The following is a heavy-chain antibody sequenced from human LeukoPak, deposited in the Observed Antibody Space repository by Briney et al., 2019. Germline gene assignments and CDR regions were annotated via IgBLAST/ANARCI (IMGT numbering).Heavy chain of an antibody. CDR1: GYTFTGYY. D-gene: IGHD3-22*01. J-gene: IGHJ4*02. CDR3: AISYYYDSSGYYPFDY. CDR2: INPNSGGT. Sequence: ASVKVSCKASGYTFTGYYMHWVRQAPGQGLERMGWINPNSGGTNYAQKFQGRVTMTRDTSISTAYMELSRLRSDDTAVYYCAISYYYDSSGYYPFDYWGQGTLVTVSS. V-gene: IGHV1-2*02.